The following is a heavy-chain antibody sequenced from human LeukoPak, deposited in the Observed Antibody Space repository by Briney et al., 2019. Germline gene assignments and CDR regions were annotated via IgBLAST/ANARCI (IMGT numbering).Heavy chain of an antibody. CDR3: AREGGYCYGGTYRYFDY. J-gene: IGHJ4*02. CDR2: ISTGTSII. CDR1: GFTFSSYS. Sequence: GGSLRLSCAASGFTFSSYSMNWVRQAPGKGLEWVSSISTGTSIIYYADSVKGRFTISRDSAKNSLYLQMNSLRAEDTAVYYCAREGGYCYGGTYRYFDYWGQGTLVTVSS. D-gene: IGHD2-15*01. V-gene: IGHV3-21*01.